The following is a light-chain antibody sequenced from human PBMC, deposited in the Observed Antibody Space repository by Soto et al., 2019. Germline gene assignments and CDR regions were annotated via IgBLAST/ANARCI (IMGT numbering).Light chain of an antibody. Sequence: DIVLTQSPATLSLSPGERATLSCRASQSVSSYLAWYQQKPGQAPRLLIYGASSRATGIPDRFSGSGSGTDFTLTISRLEPEDFAVYYCQQYGSSPLTFGGGTKVDIK. CDR1: QSVSSY. V-gene: IGKV3-20*01. CDR3: QQYGSSPLT. CDR2: GAS. J-gene: IGKJ4*01.